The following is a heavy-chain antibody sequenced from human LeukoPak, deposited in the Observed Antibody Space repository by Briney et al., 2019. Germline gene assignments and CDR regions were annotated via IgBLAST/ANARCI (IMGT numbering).Heavy chain of an antibody. V-gene: IGHV3-23*01. CDR2: ISGSGGST. D-gene: IGHD5-18*01. Sequence: LSGGSLRLSCAASGFTFSSYAMSWVRQAPGKWLEWVSSISGSGGSTYYADSVKGRFTISRDNSKNTLYLQMNSLRAEDTAVYYCAKWRYSYGPGYFDYWGQGTLVTVSS. CDR1: GFTFSSYA. J-gene: IGHJ4*02. CDR3: AKWRYSYGPGYFDY.